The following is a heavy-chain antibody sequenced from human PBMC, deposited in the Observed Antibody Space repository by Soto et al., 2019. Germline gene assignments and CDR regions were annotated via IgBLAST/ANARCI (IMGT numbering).Heavy chain of an antibody. D-gene: IGHD6-6*01. V-gene: IGHV3-7*03. CDR2: IKQDGSEK. CDR3: ARDIEYRSFIEPTFDD. Sequence: PXCCLRLTRAASRFSFSSYCMGWVRQAPGKGLEWVANIKQDGSEKYYVDSVKGRFTISRDNAKNSLYLQMNSLRAEDTAVYYCARDIEYRSFIEPTFDDWGQGTLVTVSS. CDR1: RFSFSSYC. J-gene: IGHJ4*02.